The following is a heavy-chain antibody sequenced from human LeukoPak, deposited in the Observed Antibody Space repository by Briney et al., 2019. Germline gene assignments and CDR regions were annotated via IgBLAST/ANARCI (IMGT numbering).Heavy chain of an antibody. V-gene: IGHV3-23*01. D-gene: IGHD3-10*01. CDR3: PKDRECHSRSCFFQS. Sequence: PGGSLRLSCAASGFTFGSFAMSWVRQAPGKGPEWVSGISGSGDATFYADSVKGRFTISRDNSKGTLSLQMNSLRAEDTAVYYCPKDRECHSRSCFFQSWGQGTLVTVSS. CDR2: ISGSGDAT. CDR1: GFTFGSFA. J-gene: IGHJ4*02.